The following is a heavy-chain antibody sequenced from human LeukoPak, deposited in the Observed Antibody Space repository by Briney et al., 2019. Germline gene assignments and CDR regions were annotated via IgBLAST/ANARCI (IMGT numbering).Heavy chain of an antibody. D-gene: IGHD3-22*01. V-gene: IGHV3-64*01. CDR3: ATYYYDSGGFHFHH. CDR2: ISSNGGRT. J-gene: IGHJ1*01. CDR1: GFTFISYG. Sequence: GGSLRLSCAASGFTFISYGMHWVRQAPGKGLEYVSAISSNGGRTYYANSVKGRFTISRDNSRNTLYLQMGSLRAEDMAVYYCATYYYDSGGFHFHHWGQGTLVTVSS.